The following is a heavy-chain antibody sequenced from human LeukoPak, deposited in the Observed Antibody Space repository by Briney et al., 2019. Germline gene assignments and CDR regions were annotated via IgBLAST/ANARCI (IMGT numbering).Heavy chain of an antibody. CDR3: ARGGHGILVYYYYGMDV. D-gene: IGHD2-15*01. CDR1: GGSFSGYY. CDR2: INHSGST. J-gene: IGHJ6*02. Sequence: PSETLSLTCAVYGGSFSGYYWSWIRQPPGKGLEWIGEINHSGSTNYNPSLKSRVTISVDTSKNQFSLKLSSVTAADTAVYYCARGGHGILVYYYYGMDVWGQGTTVTVSS. V-gene: IGHV4-34*01.